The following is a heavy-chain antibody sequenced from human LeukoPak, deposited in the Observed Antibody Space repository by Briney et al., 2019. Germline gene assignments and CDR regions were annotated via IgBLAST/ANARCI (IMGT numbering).Heavy chain of an antibody. Sequence: TGGSLRLSCAASGFTFNSYAMHWVRQAPGKGLEWVGVISYDGSNKYYADSVKGRFTISRDNSKNTLYLQMKSLRAEDTAVYYCAKVDSGSYLYYYYGMDVWGQGTTVTVSS. D-gene: IGHD1-26*01. V-gene: IGHV3-30-3*01. CDR2: ISYDGSNK. J-gene: IGHJ6*02. CDR3: AKVDSGSYLYYYYGMDV. CDR1: GFTFNSYA.